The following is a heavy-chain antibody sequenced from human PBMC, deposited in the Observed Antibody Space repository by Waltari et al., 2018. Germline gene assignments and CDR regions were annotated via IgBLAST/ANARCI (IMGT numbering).Heavy chain of an antibody. CDR1: GYSVNSGYY. CDR3: ARVSWLGIEN. J-gene: IGHJ4*02. V-gene: IGHV4-38-2*01. CDR2: MYYTGIT. Sequence: QVQLQESGPGLVKPSETLSLTCAVSGYSVNSGYYWGWIRQPPGKGLEWIASMYYTGITYYNPSHKSRLTISLDTSKNQFALKVRSVTAADTAVYYCARVSWLGIENWGQGTLVTVSS. D-gene: IGHD2-15*01.